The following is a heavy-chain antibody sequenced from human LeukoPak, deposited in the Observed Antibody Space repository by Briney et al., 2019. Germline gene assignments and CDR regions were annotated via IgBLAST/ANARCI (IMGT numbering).Heavy chain of an antibody. J-gene: IGHJ4*02. Sequence: SETLSLTCTVSGGSINYYYWSWIRQPPGKGLEWIGYVYYSGITNYNPSLKSRVSISLDTSKNQCSLKLTSVTAADTAVYYCASQLGGTTFHWGQGTLVTVSS. CDR3: ASQLGGTTFH. CDR1: GGSINYYY. D-gene: IGHD1-1*01. V-gene: IGHV4-59*01. CDR2: VYYSGIT.